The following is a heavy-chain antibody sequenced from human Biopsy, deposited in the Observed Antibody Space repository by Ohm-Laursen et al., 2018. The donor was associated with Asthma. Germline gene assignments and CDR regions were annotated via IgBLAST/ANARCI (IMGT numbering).Heavy chain of an antibody. CDR2: IYSSGDT. CDR1: GGSISSDDYY. D-gene: IGHD4-17*01. Sequence: SQTLSLTCTVSGGSISSDDYYWSWIRQAPGKGLEWIAYIYSSGDTYYSPSLKSRVSISLDTSKNQFSLRRGSVTAADTAVYYCARTTYGDDGFDPWGQGTLVTVSS. V-gene: IGHV4-30-4*01. CDR3: ARTTYGDDGFDP. J-gene: IGHJ5*02.